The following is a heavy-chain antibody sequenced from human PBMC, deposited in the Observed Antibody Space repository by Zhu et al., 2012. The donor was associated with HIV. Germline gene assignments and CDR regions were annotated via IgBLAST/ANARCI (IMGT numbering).Heavy chain of an antibody. CDR3: ARPRSQGYYYYTYDV. V-gene: IGHV4-38-2*01. Sequence: QVQLQESGPGLVRPSETLSLTCGVSGFSITRDYYWGWIRQSPGKGLEWIGTIYYSGSTYYNPSLKSRVTISLDTSKNQFSLRLTSVTAADTGDYYCARPRSQGYYYYTYDVVGKRATVHRLL. CDR2: IYYSGST. D-gene: IGHD1-26*01. CDR1: GFSITRDYY. J-gene: IGHJ6*03.